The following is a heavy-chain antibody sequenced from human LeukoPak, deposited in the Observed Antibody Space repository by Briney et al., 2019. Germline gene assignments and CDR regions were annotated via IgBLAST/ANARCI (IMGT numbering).Heavy chain of an antibody. CDR2: VSGSGGST. Sequence: GGSLRLSCAASGFTFSSYAMSWVRQAPGKGLEWVSAVSGSGGSTYYADSVKGRFTISRDNSKNTLYLQMNSLRAEDTAVYYCAKPPAMVRGVGEFDPWGQGTLVTVSS. CDR1: GFTFSSYA. D-gene: IGHD3-10*01. CDR3: AKPPAMVRGVGEFDP. V-gene: IGHV3-23*01. J-gene: IGHJ5*02.